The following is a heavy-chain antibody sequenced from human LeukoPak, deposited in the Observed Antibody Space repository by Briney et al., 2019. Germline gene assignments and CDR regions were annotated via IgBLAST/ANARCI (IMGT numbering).Heavy chain of an antibody. Sequence: GGSLRLSCAASGFTFSSYSMNWVRQAPGKGLEWVSYISSSSSTIYYADSVEGRFTISRDNAKNSLYLQMNSLRAEDTAVYYCAKDRDVGFYYDSSEGFDYWGQGTLVTVSS. J-gene: IGHJ4*02. D-gene: IGHD3-22*01. V-gene: IGHV3-48*01. CDR3: AKDRDVGFYYDSSEGFDY. CDR1: GFTFSSYS. CDR2: ISSSSSTI.